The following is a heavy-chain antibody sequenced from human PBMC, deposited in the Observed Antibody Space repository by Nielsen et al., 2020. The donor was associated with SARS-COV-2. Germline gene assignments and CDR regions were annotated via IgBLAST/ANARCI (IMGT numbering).Heavy chain of an antibody. CDR2: ISYDGSNK. V-gene: IGHV3-30*03. CDR1: GFTFSSYG. J-gene: IGHJ6*02. CDR3: TTAPYYYYYGMDV. Sequence: GESLKISCAASGFTFSSYGMHWVRQAPGKGLEWVAVISYDGSNKYYADSVKGRFTISRDNSKNTLYLQMNSLRAEDTAVYYCTTAPYYYYYGMDVWGQGTTVTVSS.